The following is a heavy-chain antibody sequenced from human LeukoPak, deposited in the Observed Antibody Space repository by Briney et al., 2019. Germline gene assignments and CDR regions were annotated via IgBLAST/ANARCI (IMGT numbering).Heavy chain of an antibody. Sequence: ASVKVSCKASGYTFTGYYIHWVRQAPGQGLEWMGWINPNSGGTKYAQKFQGRVTMTRDTSISTAYMELSRLRSDDTAVYYCARGTTVAYFQHWGQGTLVTVSS. D-gene: IGHD4-23*01. CDR1: GYTFTGYY. CDR2: INPNSGGT. CDR3: ARGTTVAYFQH. J-gene: IGHJ1*01. V-gene: IGHV1-2*02.